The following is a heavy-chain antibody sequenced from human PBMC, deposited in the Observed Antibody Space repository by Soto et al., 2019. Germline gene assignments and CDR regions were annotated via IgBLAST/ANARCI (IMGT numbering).Heavy chain of an antibody. J-gene: IGHJ3*02. CDR3: ARDRTYYYGSGSYYNPSFDI. CDR1: GFPFDDYG. Sequence: GGSLRLSCAVFGFPFDDYGMSWVRQVPGKGLEWVSYINSSSSSIYYADSVKGRFTISRDNAKNSLYLQMNSLRDEDTAVYYCARDRTYYYGSGSYYNPSFDIWGQGTMVTVSS. V-gene: IGHV3-48*02. D-gene: IGHD3-10*01. CDR2: INSSSSSI.